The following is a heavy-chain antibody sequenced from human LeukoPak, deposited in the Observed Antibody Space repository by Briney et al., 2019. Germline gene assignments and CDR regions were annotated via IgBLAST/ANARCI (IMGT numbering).Heavy chain of an antibody. J-gene: IGHJ4*02. D-gene: IGHD3-22*01. CDR1: GFTFSSYA. V-gene: IGHV3-30-3*01. CDR3: ARDVALSTYHFDSSGLLDY. Sequence: PGGSLRLSCAASGFTFSSYAMHWVRQAPGKGLEWVAVISYDGSNKYYADSVKGRFTISRDNSKNTLYLQMNSLRAEDTAVYYCARDVALSTYHFDSSGLLDYWGQGTLVTVSS. CDR2: ISYDGSNK.